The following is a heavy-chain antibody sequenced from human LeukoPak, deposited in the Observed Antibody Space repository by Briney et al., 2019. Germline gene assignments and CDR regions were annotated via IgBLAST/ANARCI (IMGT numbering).Heavy chain of an antibody. CDR1: GFTFSSYA. CDR3: AAYSGYGSYFDY. CDR2: ISGSGGST. Sequence: PGGSLRLSCAASGFTFSSYAMSWVRQAPGKGLEWVSAISGSGGSTYYADSVKGRFTISRDNSKNTLYLQMNSLRAEDTAVYCCAAYSGYGSYFDYWGQGTLVTVSS. J-gene: IGHJ4*02. V-gene: IGHV3-23*01. D-gene: IGHD5-12*01.